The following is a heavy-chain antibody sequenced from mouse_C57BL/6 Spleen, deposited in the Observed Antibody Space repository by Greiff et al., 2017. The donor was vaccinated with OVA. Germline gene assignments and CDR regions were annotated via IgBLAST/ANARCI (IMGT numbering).Heavy chain of an antibody. CDR3: ARGDTTVVDY. J-gene: IGHJ2*01. Sequence: QVQLKQSGAELVKPGASVKIYCKASGYAFSSYWMNWVKQRPGKGLEWIGQIYPGDGDTNYNGKFKGKGTLTADKSSSTAYMQLSSLTSEDAAVYFCARGDTTVVDYWGQGTTLTVSS. CDR2: IYPGDGDT. CDR1: GYAFSSYW. D-gene: IGHD1-1*01. V-gene: IGHV1-80*01.